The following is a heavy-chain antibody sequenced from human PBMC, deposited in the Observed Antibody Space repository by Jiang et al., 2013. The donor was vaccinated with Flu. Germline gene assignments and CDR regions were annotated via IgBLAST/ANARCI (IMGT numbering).Heavy chain of an antibody. Sequence: YSFTSYWIGWVRQMPGKGLEWMGIIYPGDSDTRYSPSFQGQVTISADKSISTAYLQWSSLKASDTAMYYCARRHGVGATKREFDYWGQGTLVTVSS. J-gene: IGHJ4*02. CDR3: ARRHGVGATKREFDY. CDR2: IYPGDSDT. V-gene: IGHV5-51*01. D-gene: IGHD1-26*01. CDR1: YSFTSYW.